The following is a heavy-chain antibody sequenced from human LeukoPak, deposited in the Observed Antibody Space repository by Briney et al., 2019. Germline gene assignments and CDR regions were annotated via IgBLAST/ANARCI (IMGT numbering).Heavy chain of an antibody. V-gene: IGHV3-21*01. CDR1: GFTFSSYS. CDR2: ISSSSSYI. J-gene: IGHJ4*02. Sequence: GGPLRLSCAASGFTFSSYSMNWVRQAPGKGLEWVSSISSSSSYIYYADSVKGRFTISRDNAKNSLYLQMNSLRAEDTAVYYCARGSMVAGTDYRGQGTLVTVSS. CDR3: ARGSMVAGTDY. D-gene: IGHD6-19*01.